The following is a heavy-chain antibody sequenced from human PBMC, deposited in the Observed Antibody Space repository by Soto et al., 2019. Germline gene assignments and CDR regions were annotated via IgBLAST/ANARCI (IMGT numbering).Heavy chain of an antibody. CDR1: GGTFSSYA. D-gene: IGHD1-26*01. CDR3: ARLFGYSGSYLPYYFDY. Sequence: GASVKVSCKASGGTFSSYAISWVRQAPGQGLEWMGGIIPIFGTANYAQKFQGRVTITADESTSTAHMELSSLRSEDTAVYYCARLFGYSGSYLPYYFDYWGQGTLVTVSS. CDR2: IIPIFGTA. J-gene: IGHJ4*02. V-gene: IGHV1-69*13.